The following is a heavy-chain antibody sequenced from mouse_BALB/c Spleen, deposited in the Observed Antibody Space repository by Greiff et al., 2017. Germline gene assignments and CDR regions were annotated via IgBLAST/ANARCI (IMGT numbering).Heavy chain of an antibody. CDR3: ARYYYGYDVAMDY. V-gene: IGHV3-8*02. J-gene: IGHJ4*01. Sequence: EVKLQESGPSLVKPSQTLSLTCSVTGDSITSGYWNWIRKFPGNKLEYMGYISYSGSTYYNPSLKSRISITRDTSKNQYYLQLNSVTTEDTATYYCARYYYGYDVAMDYWGQGTSVTVSS. D-gene: IGHD2-2*01. CDR1: GDSITSGY. CDR2: ISYSGST.